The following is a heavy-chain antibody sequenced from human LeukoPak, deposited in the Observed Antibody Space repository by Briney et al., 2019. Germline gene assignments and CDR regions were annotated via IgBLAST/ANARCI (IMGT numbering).Heavy chain of an antibody. CDR1: GGSISSYY. CDR3: ARENVVVPAAMPFDP. CDR2: IYYTGST. Sequence: PSETLSLTCSVSGGSISSYYWTWIRQPPGKGLEWIGYIYYTGSTNYNPSLKSRVTISVDMSKNQVSLQLDSVTAADTAVYYCARENVVVPAAMPFDPWGQGTLVTVSS. V-gene: IGHV4-59*01. J-gene: IGHJ5*02. D-gene: IGHD2-2*01.